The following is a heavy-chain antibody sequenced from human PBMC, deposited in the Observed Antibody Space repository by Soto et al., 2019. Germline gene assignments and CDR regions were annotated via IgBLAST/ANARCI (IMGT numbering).Heavy chain of an antibody. Sequence: PSETLSLTCTVSGVTVSRHAYYWGWIRSHPGRGLEWIGNIYHPGSTYYSPSLNSRVVTSLDTSKPQISWRRASVTAADTAMYFRARYGFSGTWWHKFDHWGQAILLTVSS. CDR1: GVTVSRHAYY. D-gene: IGHD6-13*01. CDR3: ARYGFSGTWWHKFDH. V-gene: IGHV4-31*03. J-gene: IGHJ4*02. CDR2: IYHPGST.